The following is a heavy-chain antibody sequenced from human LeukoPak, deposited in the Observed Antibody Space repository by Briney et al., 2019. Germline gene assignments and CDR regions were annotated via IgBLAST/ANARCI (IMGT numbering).Heavy chain of an antibody. Sequence: ASVKVSCKASGYTFTGYYMHWVRQAPGQGLEWMGWINPNSGGTNYAQKFQGRVTMTRDTSISTAYMELSRLRSDDTAVYYCARDGLGLRFLEWLLPSWGQGTPVTVSS. CDR2: INPNSGGT. D-gene: IGHD3-3*01. V-gene: IGHV1-2*02. CDR1: GYTFTGYY. CDR3: ARDGLGLRFLEWLLPS. J-gene: IGHJ4*02.